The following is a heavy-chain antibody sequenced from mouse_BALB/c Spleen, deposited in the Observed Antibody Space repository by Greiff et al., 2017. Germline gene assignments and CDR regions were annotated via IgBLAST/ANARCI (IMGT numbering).Heavy chain of an antibody. CDR2: IWAGGST. V-gene: IGHV2-9*02. J-gene: IGHJ4*01. Sequence: VQLVESGPGLVAPSQSLSITCTVSGFSLTSYGVHWVRQPPGKGLEWLGVIWAGGSTNYNSALMSRLSISKDNSKSQVFLKMNSLQTDDTAMYYCARALWKAMDYWGQGTSVTVSS. CDR3: ARALWKAMDY. D-gene: IGHD1-1*02. CDR1: GFSLTSYG.